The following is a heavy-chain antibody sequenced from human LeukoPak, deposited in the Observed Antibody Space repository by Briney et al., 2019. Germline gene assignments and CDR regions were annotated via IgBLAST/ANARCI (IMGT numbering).Heavy chain of an antibody. CDR1: GFTFSSYS. Sequence: GGSLRLSCAASGFTFSSYSMNWVRQAPGKGLEWVSSISSSSSYIYYADSVKGRFTISRGNAKNSLYLQMNSLRAEDTAVYYCARDSGGNWFDPWGQGTLVTVSS. V-gene: IGHV3-21*01. J-gene: IGHJ5*02. CDR3: ARDSGGNWFDP. CDR2: ISSSSSYI. D-gene: IGHD3-10*01.